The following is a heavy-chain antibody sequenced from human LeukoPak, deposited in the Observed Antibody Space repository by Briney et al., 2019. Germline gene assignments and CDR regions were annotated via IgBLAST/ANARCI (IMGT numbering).Heavy chain of an antibody. CDR2: ISGSGGST. CDR3: AKYTGINHYHWFDP. Sequence: GGSLRLSCAASEFTFSNYAMNWVRQAPGKGLEWVSGISGSGGSTYYADSVKGRFTISRDNSKNTLYLQMNSLRAEDTALYYCAKYTGINHYHWFDPWGQGTLVTVSS. V-gene: IGHV3-23*01. J-gene: IGHJ5*02. D-gene: IGHD2-8*02. CDR1: EFTFSNYA.